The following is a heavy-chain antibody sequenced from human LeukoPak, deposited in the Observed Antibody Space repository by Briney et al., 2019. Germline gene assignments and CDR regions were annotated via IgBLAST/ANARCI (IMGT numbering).Heavy chain of an antibody. CDR2: VHHTDSP. D-gene: IGHD3-10*01. V-gene: IGHV4-59*11. CDR1: GGSITTHY. J-gene: IGHJ3*01. CDR3: ARDRRRGGVHAFDV. Sequence: SETLSLTCSVSGGSITTHYWSWIRQPPGKGLEWIGYVHHTDSPNFNPSLKGRVTISLDTSKNQFSLKLTSVTAADAAVYYCARDRRRGGVHAFDVWGRGTMVTVSS.